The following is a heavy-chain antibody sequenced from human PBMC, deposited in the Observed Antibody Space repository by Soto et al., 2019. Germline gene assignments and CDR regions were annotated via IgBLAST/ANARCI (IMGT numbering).Heavy chain of an antibody. J-gene: IGHJ6*03. V-gene: IGHV1-69*02. CDR2: IIPILGIA. CDR1: GGTFSSYT. Sequence: SVKVSCKASGGTFSSYTISWVRQAPGQGLEWMGRIIPILGIANYAQKFQGRVTITADKSTSTAYMELSSLRSEDTAVYYCALGGYSGYDFSYYYYYMDVWGKGTTVTVSS. CDR3: ALGGYSGYDFSYYYYYMDV. D-gene: IGHD5-12*01.